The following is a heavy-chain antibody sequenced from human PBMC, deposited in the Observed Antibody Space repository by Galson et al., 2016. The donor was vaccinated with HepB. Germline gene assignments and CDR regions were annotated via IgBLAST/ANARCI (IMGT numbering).Heavy chain of an antibody. D-gene: IGHD3-10*01. Sequence: SLRLSCAVGGFTFSNSNINWVRQAPGKGLEWISYISAGGITTFYADSVKGRFTISRDKAENSVFLQMNSLRDDDTAVYYCVRDLTMVRGVRGYWWGQGTLVTVSS. J-gene: IGHJ4*02. V-gene: IGHV3-48*02. CDR2: ISAGGITT. CDR1: GFTFSNSN. CDR3: VRDLTMVRGVRGYW.